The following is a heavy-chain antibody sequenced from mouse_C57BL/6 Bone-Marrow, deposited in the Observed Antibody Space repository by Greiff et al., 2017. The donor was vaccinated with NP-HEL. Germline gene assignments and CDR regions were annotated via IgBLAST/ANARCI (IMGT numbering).Heavy chain of an antibody. CDR1: GYTFTDYY. CDR3: ARVPHYYGSSYAYWYFDV. CDR2: INPYNGGT. V-gene: IGHV1-19*01. D-gene: IGHD1-1*01. J-gene: IGHJ1*03. Sequence: EVQLQESGPVLVKPGASVKMSCKASGYTFTDYYMNWVKQSHGKSLEWIGVINPYNGGTSYNQKFKGKATLTVDKSSSTAYMELNSLTSEDSAVYYCARVPHYYGSSYAYWYFDVWGTGTTVTVSS.